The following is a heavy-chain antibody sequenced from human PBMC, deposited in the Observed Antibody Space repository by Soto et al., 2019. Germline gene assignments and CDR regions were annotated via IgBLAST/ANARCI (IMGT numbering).Heavy chain of an antibody. D-gene: IGHD2-15*01. CDR1: GGTFSSYA. CDR2: IIPIFGTA. CDR3: ARDHLERYCSGGSCRSNIYYYYYGMDV. J-gene: IGHJ6*02. Sequence: QVQLVQSGAEVKKPGSSVKVSCKASGGTFSSYAISWVRQAPGQGLEWMGGIIPIFGTANYAQKFQGRVTITADESTSTAYMELSSLRSEDTAVYYCARDHLERYCSGGSCRSNIYYYYYGMDVWGQGTTVTVSS. V-gene: IGHV1-69*01.